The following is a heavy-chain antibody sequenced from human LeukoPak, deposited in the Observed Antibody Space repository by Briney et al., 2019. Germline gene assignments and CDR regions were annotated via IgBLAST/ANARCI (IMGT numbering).Heavy chain of an antibody. CDR3: AKSTWYSSGWRPFDY. V-gene: IGHV3-30*04. J-gene: IGHJ4*02. Sequence: GGSLRLSCAASGFTFSSYAMHWVRQAPGKGLEWVAVISYDGSNKYYADSVKGRFTISRDNSKNTLYLQMNSLRAEDTVVYYCAKSTWYSSGWRPFDYWGQGTLVTVSS. D-gene: IGHD6-19*01. CDR2: ISYDGSNK. CDR1: GFTFSSYA.